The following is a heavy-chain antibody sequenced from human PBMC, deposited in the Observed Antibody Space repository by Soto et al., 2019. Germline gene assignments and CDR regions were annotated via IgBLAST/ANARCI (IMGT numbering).Heavy chain of an antibody. V-gene: IGHV3-48*03. CDR3: ARDPSLDY. J-gene: IGHJ4*02. Sequence: PGGSLRLSCAASGFTFSSYEMNWVRQAPGKGLEWVSYISSSGGTIYYADSVKGRLTISRDNAKNSLYLQMNSLRAEDTAVYYCARDPSLDYWGQGTLVTVSS. CDR1: GFTFSSYE. CDR2: ISSSGGTI.